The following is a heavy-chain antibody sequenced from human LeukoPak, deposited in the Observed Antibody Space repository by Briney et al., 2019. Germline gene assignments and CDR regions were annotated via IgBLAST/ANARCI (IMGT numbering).Heavy chain of an antibody. CDR2: MNQDGSER. D-gene: IGHD2-2*01. Sequence: QTGGSLRLSCAASGFIFSSYWMSWVRQAPGKGLEWVANMNQDGSERYYVDSVKGRFTISRDNAKNSLYLQMNSLRAEDTAVYYCAKGKDDIVVVPAALDAFDIWGQGTMVTVSS. CDR3: AKGKDDIVVVPAALDAFDI. J-gene: IGHJ3*02. V-gene: IGHV3-7*01. CDR1: GFIFSSYW.